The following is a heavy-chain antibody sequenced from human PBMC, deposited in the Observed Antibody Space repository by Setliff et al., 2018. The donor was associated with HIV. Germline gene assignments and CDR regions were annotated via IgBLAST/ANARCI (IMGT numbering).Heavy chain of an antibody. D-gene: IGHD6-6*01. Sequence: PSETLSLTCTVSYGSISGHYWTWIRQPPGKGLEWIGYIHHSGGTQYNPSLMSRLTMSVDSSKNQFSLSLSSVTAADTAVYYCARLPDINSSPFDYWARGTLVTVSS. J-gene: IGHJ4*02. CDR2: IHHSGGT. V-gene: IGHV4-59*11. CDR1: YGSISGHY. CDR3: ARLPDINSSPFDY.